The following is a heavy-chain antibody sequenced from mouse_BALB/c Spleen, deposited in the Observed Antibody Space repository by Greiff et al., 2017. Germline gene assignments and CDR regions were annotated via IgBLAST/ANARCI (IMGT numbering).Heavy chain of an antibody. J-gene: IGHJ3*01. D-gene: IGHD2-4*01. Sequence: VQRVESGPGLVAPSQTLSITCTVSGFSFTSYGVHWVRQPPGKGLEWLGVIWAGGSTTYNSPLMSRLSISKDNSKSQVFLKMNSLQTDDTAMYYCARDREWDYDAFAYWGQGTLVTVSA. CDR3: ARDREWDYDAFAY. CDR2: IWAGGST. CDR1: GFSFTSYG. V-gene: IGHV2-9*02.